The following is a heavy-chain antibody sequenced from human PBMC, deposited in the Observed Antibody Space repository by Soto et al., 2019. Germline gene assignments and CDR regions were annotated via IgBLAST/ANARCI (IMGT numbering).Heavy chain of an antibody. CDR3: AGAPAYDILTGPFDY. CDR1: GGSISSGGYS. D-gene: IGHD3-9*01. Sequence: QLQLQESGSGLVKPSQTLSLTCAVSGGSISSGGYSWSWIRQPPGKGLEWIGYIYQSGSTYYNPSLERRVTVSVDRPKNQFSLKLSSVTAADTAVYYCAGAPAYDILTGPFDYWGQGTLVTVSS. V-gene: IGHV4-30-2*01. J-gene: IGHJ4*02. CDR2: IYQSGST.